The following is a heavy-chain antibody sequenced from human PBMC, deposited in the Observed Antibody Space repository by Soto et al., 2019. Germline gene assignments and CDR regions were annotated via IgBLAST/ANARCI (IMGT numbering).Heavy chain of an antibody. V-gene: IGHV1-3*01. J-gene: IGHJ4*02. CDR2: INAGNGNT. CDR3: ARDEFTLVVTFPGY. D-gene: IGHD2-2*01. CDR1: GYTFTSYA. Sequence: GASVKVSCKASGYTFTSYAMHWVRQAPGQRLEWMGWINAGNGNTKYSQKFQGRVTITRDTSASTAYMELSSLRSEDTAVYYCARDEFTLVVTFPGYWGQGTLVTVSS.